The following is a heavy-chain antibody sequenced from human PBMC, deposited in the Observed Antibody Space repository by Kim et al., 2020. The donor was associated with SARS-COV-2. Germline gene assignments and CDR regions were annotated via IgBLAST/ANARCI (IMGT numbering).Heavy chain of an antibody. Sequence: SETLSLTCTVSGGSISSGGYYWSWIRQHPGKGLEWIGYIYYSGSTYYNPSLKSRVTISVDTSKNQFSLKLSSVTAADTAVYYCARDLGGPSTGFDPWGQGTLVTVSS. CDR1: GGSISSGGYY. V-gene: IGHV4-31*03. D-gene: IGHD3-16*01. CDR2: IYYSGST. CDR3: ARDLGGPSTGFDP. J-gene: IGHJ5*02.